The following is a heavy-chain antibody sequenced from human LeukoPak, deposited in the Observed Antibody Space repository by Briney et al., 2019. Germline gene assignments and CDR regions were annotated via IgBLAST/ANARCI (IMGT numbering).Heavy chain of an antibody. CDR1: GFTFSSYA. CDR2: ISGSGGST. D-gene: IGHD6-13*01. CDR3: PKEGIAAAGASYYYYGMDV. J-gene: IGHJ6*02. Sequence: GGSLRLSCAASGFTFSSYAMSWVRQAPGKGLEWVSAISGSGGSTYYADSVKGRFTISRDNSKNPLYLQMNSLRAEDTAVYYCPKEGIAAAGASYYYYGMDVWGQGTTVTVSS. V-gene: IGHV3-23*01.